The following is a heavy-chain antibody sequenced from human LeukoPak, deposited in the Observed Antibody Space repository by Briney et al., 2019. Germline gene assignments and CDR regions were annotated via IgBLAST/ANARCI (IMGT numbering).Heavy chain of an antibody. V-gene: IGHV3-15*01. CDR2: IKSKTDGGTT. Sequence: PGGSLRLSCAASGFTFSNAWMSWVRQAPGKGLEWVGRIKSKTDGGTTDYAAPVKGRFTISRDDSKNTLYLQMNSLKTEDTAVYYCTTARITIFGVVIRGGYYFDYWGQGTLVTVSS. D-gene: IGHD3-3*01. CDR3: TTARITIFGVVIRGGYYFDY. J-gene: IGHJ4*02. CDR1: GFTFSNAW.